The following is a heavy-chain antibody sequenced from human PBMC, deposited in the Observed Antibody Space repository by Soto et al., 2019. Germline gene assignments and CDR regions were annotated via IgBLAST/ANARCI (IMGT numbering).Heavy chain of an antibody. J-gene: IGHJ6*02. CDR2: ISYDGTET. Sequence: SGGSLRLSCAASGFTFSGYWMHWVRQAPGKGLVWVSHISYDGTETTYADSVKGRFTISRDNPKSTLYLQMNSVRAEDTGVYYCAGGSEAYYYYYGMDVWGQGTTVTVSS. CDR3: AGGSEAYYYYYGMDV. V-gene: IGHV3-74*03. CDR1: GFTFSGYW.